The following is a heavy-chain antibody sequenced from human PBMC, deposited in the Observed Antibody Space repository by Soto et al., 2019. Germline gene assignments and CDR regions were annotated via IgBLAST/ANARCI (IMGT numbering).Heavy chain of an antibody. CDR1: GGTLRRYA. CDR2: IIPRFGTT. J-gene: IGHJ6*02. D-gene: IGHD3-22*01. CDR3: AVVDMSDNDAENSFSAMDV. V-gene: IGHV1-69*01. Sequence: QVQLVQSGAEVKKPGSSVKVSCKASGGTLRRYAISWVRQAPGRGLEWMGGIIPRFGTTSYAQTEKFQGRLKKNADGHMYTASMRSLRSEDTAVYFWAVVDMSDNDAENSFSAMDVGGQGTTFTVSS.